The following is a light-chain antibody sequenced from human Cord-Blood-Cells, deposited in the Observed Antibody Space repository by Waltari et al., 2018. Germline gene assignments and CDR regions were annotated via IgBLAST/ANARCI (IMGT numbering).Light chain of an antibody. CDR3: QQYNSYST. J-gene: IGKJ1*01. CDR1: QSISSW. V-gene: IGKV1-5*03. Sequence: DIQMTQPPSTLSASVGDRVIITCRASQSISSWLSWYQQKPGKAPKLLIYKATSLESGVPSRFSGSGSGTVFTLTISSLQPDDFATYYCQQYNSYSTFGQGTKVEIK. CDR2: KAT.